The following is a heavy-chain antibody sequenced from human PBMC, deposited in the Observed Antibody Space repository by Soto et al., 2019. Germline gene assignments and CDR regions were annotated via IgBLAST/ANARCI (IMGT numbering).Heavy chain of an antibody. J-gene: IGHJ4*02. CDR2: ISSSSSTI. CDR3: AREGGVVINSRLGY. D-gene: IGHD3-3*01. V-gene: IGHV3-48*02. CDR1: GFTFSSYS. Sequence: EVQLVESGGGLVQPGGSLRLSCAASGFTFSSYSMNWVRQAPGKGLEWVSYISSSSSTIYYADSVKGRFTISRDNAKNSLYLQMNSRRDEDTAVYYCAREGGVVINSRLGYWGQGTLVTVSS.